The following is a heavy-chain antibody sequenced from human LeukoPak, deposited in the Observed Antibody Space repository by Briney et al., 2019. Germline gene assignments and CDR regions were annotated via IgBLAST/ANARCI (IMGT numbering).Heavy chain of an antibody. CDR2: INPSGGST. J-gene: IGHJ6*02. Sequence: ASVKVSCKASGYTFTSYYMHWVRQAPGQGLEWMGIINPSGGSTSYAQKFQGRVTMTRDTSTSTVYMELSSLRSEDTAVYYCARDHCSSTSCYKEGYYYYYYGMDVWGQGTTVTVSS. CDR3: ARDHCSSTSCYKEGYYYYYYGMDV. D-gene: IGHD2-2*02. CDR1: GYTFTSYY. V-gene: IGHV1-46*01.